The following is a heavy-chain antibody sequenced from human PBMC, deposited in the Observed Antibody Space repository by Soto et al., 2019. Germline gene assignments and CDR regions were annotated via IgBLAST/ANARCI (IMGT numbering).Heavy chain of an antibody. J-gene: IGHJ4*02. V-gene: IGHV3-23*01. Sequence: VGSLRLSCAASGCTFSSYAMSWVRHSPGKGLEWVSAISGSGGSTYYADSVKGRFTISRDNSKNTLYLQMNSLGAEDTAVYYCAKNPSLMIVVVMNFEYWGQGTLVTVSS. CDR2: ISGSGGST. D-gene: IGHD3-22*01. CDR1: GCTFSSYA. CDR3: AKNPSLMIVVVMNFEY.